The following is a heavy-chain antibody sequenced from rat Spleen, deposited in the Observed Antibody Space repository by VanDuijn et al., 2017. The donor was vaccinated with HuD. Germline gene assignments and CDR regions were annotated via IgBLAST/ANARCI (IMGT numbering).Heavy chain of an antibody. J-gene: IGHJ1*01. D-gene: IGHD1-2*01. CDR2: VSPTGGST. CDR1: XXTFXXXA. Sequence: EVQLVESGGGLVQXXXSLXXSCAASXXTFXXXAMXXXRXXXNKGLVWVASVSPTGGSTYYRDSVKGRFTIPRDNAKXTLYLQMDGLRSEDTATYYCAKDMSRTIAARSYSYFDFWGPGTVVTVSS. V-gene: IGHV5-19*01. CDR3: AKDMSRTIAARSYSYFDF.